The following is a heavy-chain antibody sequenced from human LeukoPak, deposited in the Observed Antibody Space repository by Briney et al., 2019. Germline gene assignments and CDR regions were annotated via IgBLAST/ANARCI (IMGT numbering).Heavy chain of an antibody. CDR1: GYTFSGYY. CDR2: IDPNSGGT. D-gene: IGHD6-13*01. Sequence: ASVKVSCKASGYTFSGYYMHWVRQAPGQGLEWMGWIDPNSGGTNYAQKFQGRVTMTRDTSISTAYMELNSLRSDDTAVYYCARGSSTWSYGMDVWGQGTTVIVSS. J-gene: IGHJ6*02. CDR3: ARGSSTWSYGMDV. V-gene: IGHV1-2*02.